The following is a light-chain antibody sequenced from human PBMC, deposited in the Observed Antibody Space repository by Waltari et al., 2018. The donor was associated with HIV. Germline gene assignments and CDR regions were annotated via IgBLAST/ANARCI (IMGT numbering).Light chain of an antibody. CDR2: WAS. CDR1: QSVLSRSNNKNY. V-gene: IGKV4-1*01. CDR3: QQYSSSLPLT. Sequence: DIVMTQSPDSLAVSLGERATITCKSSQSVLSRSNNKNYLAWYKQKQGQRPKLLIYWASTRESGVPDRFSGSGSGTDCTLTISRLQAEDVAVYFCQQYSSSLPLTFGGGTKVEIK. J-gene: IGKJ4*01.